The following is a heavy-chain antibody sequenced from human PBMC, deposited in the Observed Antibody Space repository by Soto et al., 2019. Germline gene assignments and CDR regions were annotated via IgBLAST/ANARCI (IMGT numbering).Heavy chain of an antibody. V-gene: IGHV3-48*02. D-gene: IGHD1-7*01. Sequence: EVQLVESGGGLVQPGGSLRLSCAASGFTFISYGMNWVRQAPGKGLEWVSYISSSSSPIYYADSVRGRFTISRDNAKNSLYLQMNSLRDEDTAVYYCARGVTGTTFWFDPWGQGTLVTVSS. CDR2: ISSSSSPI. CDR1: GFTFISYG. CDR3: ARGVTGTTFWFDP. J-gene: IGHJ5*02.